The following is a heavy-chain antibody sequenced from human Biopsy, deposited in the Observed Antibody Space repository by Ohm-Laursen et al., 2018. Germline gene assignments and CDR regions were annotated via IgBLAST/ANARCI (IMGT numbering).Heavy chain of an antibody. Sequence: TLSLTCTVSGGSLTGDYWSWIRQSPGKGLEWIGSISDTGSTNYSPSLRGRVTISVDTSKKQFSLKVSSVTPADTAVFFCARLYRLEDYWNDDPPDAFDVWGQGTMVTVSS. CDR1: GGSLTGDY. J-gene: IGHJ3*01. D-gene: IGHD3-3*01. V-gene: IGHV4-59*01. CDR3: ARLYRLEDYWNDDPPDAFDV. CDR2: ISDTGST.